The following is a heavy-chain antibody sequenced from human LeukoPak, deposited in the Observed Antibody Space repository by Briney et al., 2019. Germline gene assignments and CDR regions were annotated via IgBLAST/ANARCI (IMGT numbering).Heavy chain of an antibody. Sequence: GASMKVSCKASGGTFSSYAISWVRQAPGQGLEWMGRIIPILGIANYAQKFQGRVTITADKSTSTAYMELSSLRSEDTAVYYCARGTTGPTAEFDYWGQGTLVTVSS. V-gene: IGHV1-69*04. J-gene: IGHJ4*02. CDR2: IIPILGIA. D-gene: IGHD1-1*01. CDR3: ARGTTGPTAEFDY. CDR1: GGTFSSYA.